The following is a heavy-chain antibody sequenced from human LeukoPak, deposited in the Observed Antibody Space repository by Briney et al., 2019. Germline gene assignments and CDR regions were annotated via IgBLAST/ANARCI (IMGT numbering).Heavy chain of an antibody. CDR2: IYFSGST. Sequence: PSETLSLTCTVPGGSISTYYWSWIRQPAGKGLEWIGRIYFSGSTNYNPSLKSRATMSVDTSKSQFSLKLSAVIAADTAVYYCARVKTNWNYGPFDYWGQGTLVTVSS. CDR3: ARVKTNWNYGPFDY. CDR1: GGSISTYY. V-gene: IGHV4-4*07. J-gene: IGHJ4*02. D-gene: IGHD1-7*01.